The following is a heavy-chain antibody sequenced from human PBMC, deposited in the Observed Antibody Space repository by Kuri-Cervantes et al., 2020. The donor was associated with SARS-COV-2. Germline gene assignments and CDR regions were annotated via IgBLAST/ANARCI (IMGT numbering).Heavy chain of an antibody. D-gene: IGHD6-19*01. Sequence: GGSLRLSCVASGFTFSDYAMGWVRQAPGKGLEWVSVIYVGSRSTNYADSVKGRFTIARDDSKNTLYLQMNSLRAEDTAVYYCARDSESSGWYYFDYWGQGTLVTVSS. CDR1: GFTFSDYA. V-gene: IGHV3-23*03. CDR2: IYVGSRST. CDR3: ARDSESSGWYYFDY. J-gene: IGHJ4*02.